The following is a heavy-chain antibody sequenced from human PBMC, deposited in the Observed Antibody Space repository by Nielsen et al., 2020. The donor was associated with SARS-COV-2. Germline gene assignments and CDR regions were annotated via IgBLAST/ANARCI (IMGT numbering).Heavy chain of an antibody. Sequence: GESLKISCAASGFTFRSQGMHWVRQAPGKGLEWVAVISYDGSNKYYADSVKGRFTISRDNAKNSLYLQMNSLRAEDTAVYYCAIIWSGYTDAFDIWGQGTMVTVSS. V-gene: IGHV3-30*03. D-gene: IGHD3-3*01. CDR3: AIIWSGYTDAFDI. J-gene: IGHJ3*02. CDR1: GFTFRSQG. CDR2: ISYDGSNK.